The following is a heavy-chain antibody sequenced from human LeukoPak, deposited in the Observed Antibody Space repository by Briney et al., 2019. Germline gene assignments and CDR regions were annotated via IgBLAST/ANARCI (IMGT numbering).Heavy chain of an antibody. J-gene: IGHJ6*03. V-gene: IGHV4-38-2*02. Sequence: SETLSLTCTASGYSISSGYYWGWIRQPPGKGLEWIGSIYHSGSTYYNPSLKSRVTISVDTSKNQFSLKLSSVTAADTAVYYCARGPYCGGDCYDYYYYYMDVWGKGTTVTVSS. CDR1: GYSISSGYY. CDR2: IYHSGST. CDR3: ARGPYCGGDCYDYYYYYMDV. D-gene: IGHD2-21*02.